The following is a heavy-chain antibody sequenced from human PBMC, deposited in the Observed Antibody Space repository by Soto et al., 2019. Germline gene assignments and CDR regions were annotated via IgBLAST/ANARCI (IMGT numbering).Heavy chain of an antibody. J-gene: IGHJ1*01. CDR2: IWYDGSNK. Sequence: GGSLRLSCAASGFTFSSYGMHWVRQAPGKGLEWVAVIWYDGSNKYYADSVKGRFTISRDNSKNTLYLKMNSLRAEDTAVYYCARDTRSSGWYGAEYFQHWGQGTLVTVSS. CDR1: GFTFSSYG. V-gene: IGHV3-33*01. D-gene: IGHD6-19*01. CDR3: ARDTRSSGWYGAEYFQH.